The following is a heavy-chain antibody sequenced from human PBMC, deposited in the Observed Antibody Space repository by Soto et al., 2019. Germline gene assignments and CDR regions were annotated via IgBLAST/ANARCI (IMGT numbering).Heavy chain of an antibody. J-gene: IGHJ4*02. CDR2: ITSGGTSM. Sequence: GGSLILSCVTSGFSFSSSKMHWVRQAPGKGLEWVSSITSGGTSMYYADSVKGRFTISRHDALNSLSLEMNSLRVEDTAVYYCLSGWPVIWGQGRLVTVS. CDR1: GFSFSSSK. V-gene: IGHV3-48*01. CDR3: LSGWPVI.